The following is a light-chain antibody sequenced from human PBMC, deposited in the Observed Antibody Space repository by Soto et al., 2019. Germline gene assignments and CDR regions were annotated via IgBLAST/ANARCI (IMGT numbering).Light chain of an antibody. CDR1: QSVSNN. V-gene: IGKV3-15*01. Sequence: IVWAHSPGTLSLSPGEIATLSCRASQSVSNNYLAWYQQKPGQAPRLLIYGSSTRATGVQPRFSGSASGTEFTLTISSLQSEDFGVYYCQQYNDWPRTFGQGTRLEIK. CDR2: GSS. J-gene: IGKJ5*01. CDR3: QQYNDWPRT.